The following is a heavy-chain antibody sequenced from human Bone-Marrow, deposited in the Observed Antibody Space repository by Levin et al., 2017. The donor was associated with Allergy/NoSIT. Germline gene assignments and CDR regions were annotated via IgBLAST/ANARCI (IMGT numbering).Heavy chain of an antibody. Sequence: PGGSLRLSCAASGITFNIYTMNWVRLAPGKGLEWVSDISAGSDDIHYSDSVKGRFTISRDNAKSSLYLQMNRLRAEDTAIYYCASCSSTNCYDFDYWGQGTRVTVAS. CDR1: GITFNIYT. CDR3: ASCSSTNCYDFDY. D-gene: IGHD2-2*01. CDR2: ISAGSDDI. J-gene: IGHJ4*02. V-gene: IGHV3-21*05.